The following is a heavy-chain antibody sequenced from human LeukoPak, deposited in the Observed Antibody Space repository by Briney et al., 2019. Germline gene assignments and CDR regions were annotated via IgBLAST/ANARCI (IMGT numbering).Heavy chain of an antibody. Sequence: GGSLRLSCSASGFTFRSYAVHWVRQAPGKGLEYVSTISSNGGNTYYAGSVKGRFTISRDNSKNTLSLHMSSQKPEDTAVYYCVKSVNIVGGTYFDYWGQGSVVTVSS. D-gene: IGHD1-26*01. CDR2: ISSNGGNT. J-gene: IGHJ4*02. CDR3: VKSVNIVGGTYFDY. V-gene: IGHV3-64D*09. CDR1: GFTFRSYA.